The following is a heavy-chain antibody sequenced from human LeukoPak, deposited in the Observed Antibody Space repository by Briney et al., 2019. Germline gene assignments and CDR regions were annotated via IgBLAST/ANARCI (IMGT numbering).Heavy chain of an antibody. CDR1: GGSISSSSYY. Sequence: SETLSLTCTVSGGSISSSSYYWGWIRQPPGKGLEWIGSIYYSGSTYYNPSLKSRVTISVDTSKNQFSLKLSSVTAADTAVYYCARETIFGVVTAFDYWGQGTLVTVSS. CDR3: ARETIFGVVTAFDY. D-gene: IGHD3-3*01. V-gene: IGHV4-39*07. CDR2: IYYSGST. J-gene: IGHJ4*02.